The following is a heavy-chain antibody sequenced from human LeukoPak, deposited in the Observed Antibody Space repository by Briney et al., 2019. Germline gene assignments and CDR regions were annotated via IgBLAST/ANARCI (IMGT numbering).Heavy chain of an antibody. J-gene: IGHJ4*02. D-gene: IGHD5-18*01. V-gene: IGHV4-30-2*01. CDR2: IYHSGST. CDR1: GGSISSGGYS. Sequence: SETLSLTCAVSGGSISSGGYSWSWIRQPPGKGLEWIGYIYHSGSTYYNPSLKSRVAISVDRSKNQFSLKLSSVTAADTAVYYCASGYSYGYDYWGQGTLVTVSS. CDR3: ASGYSYGYDY.